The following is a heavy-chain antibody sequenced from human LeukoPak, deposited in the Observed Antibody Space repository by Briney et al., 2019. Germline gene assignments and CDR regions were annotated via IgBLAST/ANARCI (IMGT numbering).Heavy chain of an antibody. CDR1: GFTFSSYW. V-gene: IGHV3-7*01. CDR3: ARASISSGWYQVPAGTGYYYYYMDV. J-gene: IGHJ6*03. CDR2: IKQDGSEK. Sequence: GGSLRLSCAASGFTFSSYWMSWVRQAPGKGLEWVANIKQDGSEKYYVDSVKGRFTISRDNAKNSLYLQMNSLRAEDTAVYYCARASISSGWYQVPAGTGYYYYYMDVWGKGTTVTVSS. D-gene: IGHD6-19*01.